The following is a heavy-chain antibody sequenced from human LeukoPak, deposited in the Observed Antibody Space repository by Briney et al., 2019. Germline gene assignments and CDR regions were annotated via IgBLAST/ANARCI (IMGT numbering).Heavy chain of an antibody. CDR2: INHSGST. Sequence: GSLRLSCAASGFTFSSYWMSWVRQPPGKGLEWIGEINHSGSTNYNPSLKSRVTISVDTSKNQFSLKLSSVTAADTAVYYCARSRWGRIAVKFVWSANYYFDYWGQGTLVTVSS. D-gene: IGHD6-19*01. CDR3: ARSRWGRIAVKFVWSANYYFDY. J-gene: IGHJ4*02. CDR1: GFTFSSYW. V-gene: IGHV4-34*01.